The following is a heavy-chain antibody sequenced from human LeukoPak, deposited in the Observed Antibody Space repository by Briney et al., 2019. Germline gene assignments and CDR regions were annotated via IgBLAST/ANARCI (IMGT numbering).Heavy chain of an antibody. V-gene: IGHV4-39*07. J-gene: IGHJ2*01. CDR3: ARRKIAAAARYFDL. D-gene: IGHD6-13*01. CDR1: GDSIIGYY. Sequence: SETLSLTCSVSGDSIIGYYWGWIRQPPGKGLEWIGNIYYTGNTYYNSSLKSRVTISVDTSKNQFSLKLSSVTAADAAVYYCARRKIAAAARYFDLWGRGTLVTVSS. CDR2: IYYTGNT.